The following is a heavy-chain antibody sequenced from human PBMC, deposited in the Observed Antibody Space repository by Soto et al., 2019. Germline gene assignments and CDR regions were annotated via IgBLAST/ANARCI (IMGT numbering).Heavy chain of an antibody. V-gene: IGHV3-30*18. CDR1: GFTFSSYG. Sequence: PGGSLRLSCAASGFTFSSYGMHWVRQAPGKGLEWVAVISYDGSNKYYADSAKGRFTISRDNSKNTLYLQMNSLRAEDTAVYYCAKELLAPYYYYGMDVWGQGTT. CDR3: AKELLAPYYYYGMDV. CDR2: ISYDGSNK. J-gene: IGHJ6*02.